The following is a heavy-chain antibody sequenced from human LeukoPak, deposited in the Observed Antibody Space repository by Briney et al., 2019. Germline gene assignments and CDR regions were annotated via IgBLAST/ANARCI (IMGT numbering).Heavy chain of an antibody. D-gene: IGHD6-13*01. CDR3: AEDSLAAAGWFDS. V-gene: IGHV3-9*01. Sequence: GGSLRLSCAASGFAFDDYGMHWVRQAPGKGLEWVSGILWNSGDMGYADSVQGRFTISRDNAKNSLYLQMNSLRPEDTALYYCAEDSLAAAGWFDSWGQGTLVTVSS. CDR1: GFAFDDYG. CDR2: ILWNSGDM. J-gene: IGHJ5*01.